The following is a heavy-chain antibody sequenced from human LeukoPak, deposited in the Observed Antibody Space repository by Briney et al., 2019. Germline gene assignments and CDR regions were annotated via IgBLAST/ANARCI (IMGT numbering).Heavy chain of an antibody. Sequence: ASVKVSCKASGYTFTGYFIHWVRQAPGQGLEWMGWINPNSGGTNYAQKFQGRVTMTRDTSINTAYMELSRLTSGDTAVYFCARGYRDSVGPCLDSWGQGTLVTVSS. CDR3: ARGYRDSVGPCLDS. CDR1: GYTFTGYF. CDR2: INPNSGGT. V-gene: IGHV1-2*02. J-gene: IGHJ5*01. D-gene: IGHD2-15*01.